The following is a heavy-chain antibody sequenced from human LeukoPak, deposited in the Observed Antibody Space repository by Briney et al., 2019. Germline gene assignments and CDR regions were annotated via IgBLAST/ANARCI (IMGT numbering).Heavy chain of an antibody. CDR3: ATYRQVLLPFES. V-gene: IGHV3-20*04. Sequence: GGSLRLSCAASGFTFSSYAMSWVRQAPGKGLEWVSGINWNGGSTGYADSVKGRFTISRDNAKNSLYLQMNSLRAEDTAIYYCATYRQVLLPFESWGQGTLVTVSS. CDR2: INWNGGST. J-gene: IGHJ4*02. CDR1: GFTFSSYA. D-gene: IGHD2-8*02.